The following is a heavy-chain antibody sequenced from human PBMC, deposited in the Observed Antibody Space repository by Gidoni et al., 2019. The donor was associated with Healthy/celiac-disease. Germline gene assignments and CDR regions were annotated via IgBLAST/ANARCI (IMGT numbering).Heavy chain of an antibody. CDR3: AREGNYGDFTSDAFDI. V-gene: IGHV3-21*01. Sequence: EVQLVESGGGLVKPGGSLRLSCAASGFTFSSYSMNWVRQAPGKGLEWVSSISSSSSYIYYAEAVKGRFTISRDNAKNSLYLQMNSLRAEDTAVYYCAREGNYGDFTSDAFDIWGQGTMVTVSS. CDR1: GFTFSSYS. CDR2: ISSSSSYI. J-gene: IGHJ3*02. D-gene: IGHD4-17*01.